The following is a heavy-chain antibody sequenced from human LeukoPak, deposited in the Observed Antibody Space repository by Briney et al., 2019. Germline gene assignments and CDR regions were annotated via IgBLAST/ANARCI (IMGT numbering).Heavy chain of an antibody. J-gene: IGHJ4*02. Sequence: SETLSLTCAVYGGSFSGYYWSWIRQPPGKRLEWIGEINHSGSTNYNPSLKSRVTISVDTSKNQFSLKLSSVTAADTAVYYCASGYSWNFDYWGQGTLVTVSS. D-gene: IGHD5-18*01. CDR1: GGSFSGYY. CDR3: ASGYSWNFDY. V-gene: IGHV4-34*01. CDR2: INHSGST.